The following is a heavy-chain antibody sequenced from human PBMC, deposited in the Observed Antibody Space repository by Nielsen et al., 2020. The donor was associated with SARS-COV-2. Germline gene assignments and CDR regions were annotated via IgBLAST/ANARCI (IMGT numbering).Heavy chain of an antibody. J-gene: IGHJ4*02. Sequence: GESLKISCAASGFTFNSYALHWVRQAPGKGLDWVAVISYDGSYKYYADSVKGRFTTSTDKSRTTLYLQMTSLRAEDTAIYYCARSTPYGTTWYGALDSWGQGTLVSVSS. V-gene: IGHV3-30*04. D-gene: IGHD6-13*01. CDR1: GFTFNSYA. CDR2: ISYDGSYK. CDR3: ARSTPYGTTWYGALDS.